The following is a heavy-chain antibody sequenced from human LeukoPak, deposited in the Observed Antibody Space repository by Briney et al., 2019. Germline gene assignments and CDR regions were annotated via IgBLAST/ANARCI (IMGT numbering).Heavy chain of an antibody. CDR3: ARDGDRNILTGYWFPSAPYYMDV. D-gene: IGHD3-9*01. J-gene: IGHJ6*03. CDR2: INTNTGSP. V-gene: IGHV7-4-1*02. Sequence: ASVKVSCKASGYTFTSYAMNWVRQAPGQGLEWMGWINTNTGSPTYAQGFTGRFVFSLDTSVSTAYLQISSLKAEDTAVYYCARDGDRNILTGYWFPSAPYYMDVWGKGTTVTVSS. CDR1: GYTFTSYA.